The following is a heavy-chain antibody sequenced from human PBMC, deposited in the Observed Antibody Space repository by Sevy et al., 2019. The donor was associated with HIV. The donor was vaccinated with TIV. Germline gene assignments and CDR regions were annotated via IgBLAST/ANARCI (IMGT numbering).Heavy chain of an antibody. Sequence: GGSLRLSCAVSGFSGFTFSSFVISWVRQAPGKGLEWVSAISGSGGSTYYADSVKGRFTISRDNSKNTLDLEMNSLRAEDTAVYYCAKEDPGGFQPWGQGTLVTVSS. CDR1: GFSGFTFSSFV. V-gene: IGHV3-23*01. CDR3: AKEDPGGFQP. D-gene: IGHD3-10*01. J-gene: IGHJ1*01. CDR2: ISGSGGST.